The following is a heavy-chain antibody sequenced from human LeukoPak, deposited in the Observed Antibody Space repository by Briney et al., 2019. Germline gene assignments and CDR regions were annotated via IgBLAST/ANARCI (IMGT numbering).Heavy chain of an antibody. D-gene: IGHD1-26*01. J-gene: IGHJ6*03. CDR2: IYTSGST. V-gene: IGHV4-4*09. Sequence: PSETLSLSCTVSGVSISSYYWSWIRQPPGKGLEWIGYIYTSGSTNYNPSLKRRVNISVDTSKNQFSLKLISVTAADTAVYYCARHWELLEGDYYYYYMDVWGKGTTVTVSS. CDR1: GVSISSYY. CDR3: ARHWELLEGDYYYYYMDV.